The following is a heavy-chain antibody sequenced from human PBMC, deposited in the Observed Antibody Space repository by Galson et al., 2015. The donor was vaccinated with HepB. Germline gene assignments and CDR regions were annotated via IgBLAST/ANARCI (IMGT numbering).Heavy chain of an antibody. D-gene: IGHD2-15*01. Sequence: SVKVSCKASGGTFSSYAISWVRQAPGQGLEWMGRIIPILGIANYAQKFQGRVTITADKSTSTAYMELSSLRSEDTAVYYCARVVVEDIVVVVAATEYVWFDPWGQGTLVTVSS. CDR3: ARVVVEDIVVVVAATEYVWFDP. CDR1: GGTFSSYA. V-gene: IGHV1-69*04. J-gene: IGHJ5*02. CDR2: IIPILGIA.